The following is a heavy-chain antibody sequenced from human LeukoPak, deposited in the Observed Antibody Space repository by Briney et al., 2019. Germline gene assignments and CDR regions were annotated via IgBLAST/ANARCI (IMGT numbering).Heavy chain of an antibody. J-gene: IGHJ4*02. D-gene: IGHD3-10*01. V-gene: IGHV3-30-3*01. Sequence: GGSLRLSCAASGFTFSSYAMHWVRQAPGKGLEWVAAILYDGSNKYYADSAKGRFTISRDNSKNTLYLQMNSLRAEDTAVYYCARSGFYSSGSYEGGPFDYWGQGTLVTVSS. CDR2: ILYDGSNK. CDR3: ARSGFYSSGSYEGGPFDY. CDR1: GFTFSSYA.